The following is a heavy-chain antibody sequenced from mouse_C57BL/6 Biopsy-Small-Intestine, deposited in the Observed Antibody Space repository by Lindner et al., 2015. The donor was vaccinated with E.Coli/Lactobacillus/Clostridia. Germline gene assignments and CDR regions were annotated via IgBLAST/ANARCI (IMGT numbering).Heavy chain of an antibody. D-gene: IGHD3-3*01. Sequence: SVKVSCKTSGLTYAFGTYYIYWVRQAPGQGLEWMGRINGNNGDTNFAQKFQGRVSMTRDMSITTAYMELSGLTSDDTAVYYCAAGQRHFDSLPIDSWGQGTLISVSS. CDR3: AAGQRHFDSLPIDS. CDR1: GLTYAFGTYY. J-gene: IGHJ4*01. V-gene: IGHV1-53*01. CDR2: INGNNGDT.